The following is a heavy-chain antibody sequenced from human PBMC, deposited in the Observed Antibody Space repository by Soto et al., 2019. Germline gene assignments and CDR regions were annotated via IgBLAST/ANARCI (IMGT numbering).Heavy chain of an antibody. Sequence: EVQLLESGGGLVQPGGSLRLSCAASGFTFSSYAMSWVRQAPGKGLEWVSCIRGSGGSTYYADSVKGRFTISRDNSKNTLYMQMNSLRAEETAVYYCAKERYYDSTGYLYYFDYWGQGTLVTVSS. J-gene: IGHJ4*02. D-gene: IGHD3-22*01. V-gene: IGHV3-23*01. CDR1: GFTFSSYA. CDR2: IRGSGGST. CDR3: AKERYYDSTGYLYYFDY.